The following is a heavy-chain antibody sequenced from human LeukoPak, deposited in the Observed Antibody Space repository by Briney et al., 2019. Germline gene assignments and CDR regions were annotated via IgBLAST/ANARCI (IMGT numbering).Heavy chain of an antibody. V-gene: IGHV4-4*02. CDR1: GGSISSSNR. D-gene: IGHD1-20*01. CDR3: ARDLNGKLLY. CDR2: IYHSGST. Sequence: SETLSLTCAVSGGSISSSNRWSWVRQPPGKGLEWIGEIYHSGSTNYNPSIKSRVTISVDKSQNQFSLKLSSVTAADTAVYYCARDLNGKLLYWGQGTLVTVSS. J-gene: IGHJ4*02.